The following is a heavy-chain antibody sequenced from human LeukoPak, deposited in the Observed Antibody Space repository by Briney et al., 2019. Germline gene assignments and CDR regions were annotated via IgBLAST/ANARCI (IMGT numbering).Heavy chain of an antibody. V-gene: IGHV4-39*07. J-gene: IGHJ4*02. CDR1: GGSISSSSSY. CDR3: ARGGPRSTGITIFGVVINGFDY. D-gene: IGHD3-3*01. CDR2: IYYSGST. Sequence: PSETLSLTCTVSGGSISSSSSYWGWIRQPPGKGLEWIGSIYYSGSTYYNPSLKSRVTISVDTSKNQFSLKLSSVTAADTAVYYCARGGPRSTGITIFGVVINGFDYWGQGTLVTVSS.